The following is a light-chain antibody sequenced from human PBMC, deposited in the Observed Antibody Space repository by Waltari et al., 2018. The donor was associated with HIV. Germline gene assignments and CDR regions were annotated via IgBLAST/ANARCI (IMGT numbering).Light chain of an antibody. CDR2: EVS. V-gene: IGLV2-8*01. CDR3: SSYAGNINLF. CDR1: SGDVGGSKY. Sequence: QSALTQPPSASGSPGQSVTISCTGTSGDVGGSKYVSWYQQFPGKAPKALISEVSRQPSGVPARFSGSKSASTASLTGSRLQAEDEAVYYCSSYAGNINLFFGGGTKLTVL. J-gene: IGLJ2*01.